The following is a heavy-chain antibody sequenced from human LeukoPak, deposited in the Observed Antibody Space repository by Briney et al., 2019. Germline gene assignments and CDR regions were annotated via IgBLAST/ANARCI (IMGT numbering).Heavy chain of an antibody. CDR1: GGSISSSSYY. V-gene: IGHV4-39*07. J-gene: IGHJ4*02. D-gene: IGHD3-22*01. Sequence: SETLSLTCTVSGGSISSSSYYWGWIRQPPGKGLEWIGSIYYSGSTYYNPSLKSRVTISVDTSKNQFSLKLSSVTAADTAVYYCATKLYYDSSGYSYFDYWGQGTLVTVSS. CDR3: ATKLYYDSSGYSYFDY. CDR2: IYYSGST.